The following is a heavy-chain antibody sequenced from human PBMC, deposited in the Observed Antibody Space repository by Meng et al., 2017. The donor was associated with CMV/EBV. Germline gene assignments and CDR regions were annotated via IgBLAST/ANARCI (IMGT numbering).Heavy chain of an antibody. V-gene: IGHV3-53*01. CDR3: AREYYDSSGYYCAY. Sequence: GGSLRLSCAASGFTFSSYMSWVRQAPGKGLEWVSVIYSGGSTYYADSVKGRFTISRDNSKNTLYLQMNSLRAEDTAVYYCAREYYDSSGYYCAYWGQGTLVTVSS. CDR1: GFTFSSY. J-gene: IGHJ4*02. CDR2: IYSGGST. D-gene: IGHD3-22*01.